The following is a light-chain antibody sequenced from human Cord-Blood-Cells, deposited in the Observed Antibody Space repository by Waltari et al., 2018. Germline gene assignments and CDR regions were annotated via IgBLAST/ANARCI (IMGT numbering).Light chain of an antibody. CDR2: KVC. V-gene: IGLV2-8*01. Sequence: QSALTQPPSASGSPGQSVTISCTGTSSDVGGYNYVSLYQQHPGKAPKLMSYKVCKRPSGFPDRFAGAKSRNTASLTVSGLQSEDEADYYFSSYAGSNSYVFGTGTKVTVL. J-gene: IGLJ1*01. CDR3: SSYAGSNSYV. CDR1: SSDVGGYNY.